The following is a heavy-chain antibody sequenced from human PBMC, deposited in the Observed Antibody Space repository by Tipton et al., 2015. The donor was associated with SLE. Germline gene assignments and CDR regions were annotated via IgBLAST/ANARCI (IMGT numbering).Heavy chain of an antibody. V-gene: IGHV3-30*04. CDR2: ISYDGSNK. Sequence: SLRLSCAASGFTFSSYAMHWVRQAPGKGLEWGAVISYDGSNKYYADSVKGRFTISRDNSKNTLYLQMNSLRAEDTAVCYCARASMVQGGPSAFEIWGQGTMVTVSS. CDR1: GFTFSSYA. D-gene: IGHD3-10*01. CDR3: ARASMVQGGPSAFEI. J-gene: IGHJ3*02.